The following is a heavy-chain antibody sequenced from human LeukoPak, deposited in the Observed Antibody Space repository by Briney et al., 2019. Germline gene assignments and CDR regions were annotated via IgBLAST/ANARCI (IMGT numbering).Heavy chain of an antibody. V-gene: IGHV1-18*01. CDR2: ISAYNGNT. Sequence: EASVTVSCKASGYTFTSYGISWVRQARGQGLEGMGWISAYNGNTNYAQKLQGRVTMTTDTSTSTAYMELRSLRSDDAAVYYCARDSGRIAAAGSRDYWGQGTLVTVSS. J-gene: IGHJ4*02. CDR3: ARDSGRIAAAGSRDY. CDR1: GYTFTSYG. D-gene: IGHD6-13*01.